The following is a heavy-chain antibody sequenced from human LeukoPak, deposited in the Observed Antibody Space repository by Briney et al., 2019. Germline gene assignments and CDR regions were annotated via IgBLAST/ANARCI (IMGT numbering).Heavy chain of an antibody. CDR1: GGSFSGYY. CDR3: ARHGSYSSSWYVSSPSYYYYYYMDV. V-gene: IGHV4-34*01. CDR2: INHSGST. D-gene: IGHD6-13*01. J-gene: IGHJ6*03. Sequence: SETLSLTCAVYGGSFSGYYWSWIRQPPGKGLEWIGEINHSGSTNYNPSLKSRVTISVDTSKNQFSLKLSSVTAADTAVYYCARHGSYSSSWYVSSPSYYYYYYMDVWGKGTTVTISS.